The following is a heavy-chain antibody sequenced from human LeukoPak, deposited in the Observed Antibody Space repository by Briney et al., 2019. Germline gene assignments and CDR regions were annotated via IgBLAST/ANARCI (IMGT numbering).Heavy chain of an antibody. V-gene: IGHV4-34*01. CDR3: ARGFGGYFDY. J-gene: IGHJ4*02. D-gene: IGHD3-16*01. Sequence: SETLSLTCAVYGGSFSGYYWSWIRQPPGKGLEWIGEINHSGSTNYNPSLKSRVTISVDTSKNQFSLKLSSVTAADMAVYYCARGFGGYFDYWGQGTLVTVSS. CDR1: GGSFSGYY. CDR2: INHSGST.